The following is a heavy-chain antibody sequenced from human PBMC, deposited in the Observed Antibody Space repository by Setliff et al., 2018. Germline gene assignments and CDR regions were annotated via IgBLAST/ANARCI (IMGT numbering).Heavy chain of an antibody. V-gene: IGHV4-39*06. CDR2: IYYSGST. CDR3: ARQLCSGGSCYATTFDY. CDR1: GGSISSSSYY. D-gene: IGHD2-15*01. Sequence: SETLSLTCTVSGGSISSSSYYWGWIRQPPGKGLEWIGSIYYSGSTYYNPSLKSRVTISVDTSKNQFPLKLSSVTAADTAVYYCARQLCSGGSCYATTFDYWGQGTLVTVSS. J-gene: IGHJ4*02.